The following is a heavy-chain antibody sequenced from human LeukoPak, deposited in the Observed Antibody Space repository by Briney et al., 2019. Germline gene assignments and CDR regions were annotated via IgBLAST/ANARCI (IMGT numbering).Heavy chain of an antibody. Sequence: SVKVSCKASGGTFSSYAISWVRQAPGQGLEWMGGIIPIFGTANYAQKFQGRVTITADESTSTAYMELSSLRSEDTVVYYCARTRPTAYCGGDCYSSGMDVWGQGTTVTVSS. V-gene: IGHV1-69*13. D-gene: IGHD2-21*02. CDR2: IIPIFGTA. CDR3: ARTRPTAYCGGDCYSSGMDV. J-gene: IGHJ6*02. CDR1: GGTFSSYA.